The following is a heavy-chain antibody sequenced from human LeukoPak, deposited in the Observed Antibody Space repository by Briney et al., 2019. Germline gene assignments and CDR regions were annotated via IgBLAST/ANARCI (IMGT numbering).Heavy chain of an antibody. CDR2: IGDDGSNK. V-gene: IGHV3-33*03. CDR1: DSIFRHYG. Sequence: PGRSLRLSCAASDSIFRHYGMHWVRQAPGKGLEWVAVIGDDGSNKHYADSVKGRFTISRDNSKNTVYLQMDSLRAEDTAVYYCAGGNGYNPLTTYWGQGTLVTVSS. CDR3: AGGNGYNPLTTY. D-gene: IGHD3-22*01. J-gene: IGHJ1*01.